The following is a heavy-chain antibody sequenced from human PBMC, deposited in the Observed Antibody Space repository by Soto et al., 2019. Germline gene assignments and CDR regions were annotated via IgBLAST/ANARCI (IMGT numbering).Heavy chain of an antibody. D-gene: IGHD2-21*01. J-gene: IGHJ6*02. CDR3: ARDLYSAYGMDV. CDR2: ISSSGSAI. Sequence: LRLSCAASGFIFSDYEMNWVRQAPGKGLEWISYISSSGSAIYYADSMKGRFTISRDNAESSLYLLMNSLRAEDTAVYYCARDLYSAYGMDVWGQGTTVTVSS. V-gene: IGHV3-48*03. CDR1: GFIFSDYE.